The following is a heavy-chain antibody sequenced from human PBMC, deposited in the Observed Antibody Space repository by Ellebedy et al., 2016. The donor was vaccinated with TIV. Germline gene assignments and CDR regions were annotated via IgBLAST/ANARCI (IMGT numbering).Heavy chain of an antibody. D-gene: IGHD3-22*01. Sequence: GESLKISCAASGFTFRNFAMTWVRQAPGKGLEWVSSISSSGVSSDSADSVRGRVAISRDNSKSTLYLQMDSLRAEDSAEYYCAKLDSSGYYYGRLDYWGQGTLVTVSS. CDR3: AKLDSSGYYYGRLDY. V-gene: IGHV3-23*01. CDR1: GFTFRNFA. J-gene: IGHJ4*02. CDR2: ISSSGVSS.